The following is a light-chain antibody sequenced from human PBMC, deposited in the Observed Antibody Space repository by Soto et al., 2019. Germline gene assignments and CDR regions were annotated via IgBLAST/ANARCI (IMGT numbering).Light chain of an antibody. CDR3: QQANSFPL. CDR1: QDIGSW. J-gene: IGKJ4*01. V-gene: IGKV1-12*01. CDR2: GAS. Sequence: DIQMTQSPSSVSASVGDRVTITCRASQDIGSWLAWYQQKPGKAPKLLIYGASYLQSGVPSRFSVSGSGTDFTLTINSLQPEDFATYYCQQANSFPLFGGGTKVEIK.